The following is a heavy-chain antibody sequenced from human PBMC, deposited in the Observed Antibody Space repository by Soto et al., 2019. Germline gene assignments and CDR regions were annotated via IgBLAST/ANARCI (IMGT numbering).Heavy chain of an antibody. D-gene: IGHD3-10*01. Sequence: QVQLVQSGAEVKRPGSSVKVSCKASGDTFNFYSINWVRQAPGQGLEWMGRVNPIVSISNYAQKFQGRVTMTADKATSTAYMELSSLRSEDTAIYYCASSYGSGYRACDYWGQGALVTVSS. CDR2: VNPIVSIS. CDR1: GDTFNFYS. CDR3: ASSYGSGYRACDY. J-gene: IGHJ4*02. V-gene: IGHV1-69*02.